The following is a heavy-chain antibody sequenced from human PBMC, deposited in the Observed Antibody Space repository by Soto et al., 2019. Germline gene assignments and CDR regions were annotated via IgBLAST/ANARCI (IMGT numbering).Heavy chain of an antibody. CDR1: GYTFTSYY. D-gene: IGHD3-10*01. Sequence: ASVKVSCKASGYTFTSYYMHWVRQAPGQGLEWMGIINPSGGSTSYAQKFQGRVTMTRDTSTSTVYMELSSLRSEDTAVCYCASLVLLWFGEVDYWGQGTLVTVSS. V-gene: IGHV1-46*03. CDR3: ASLVLLWFGEVDY. CDR2: INPSGGST. J-gene: IGHJ4*02.